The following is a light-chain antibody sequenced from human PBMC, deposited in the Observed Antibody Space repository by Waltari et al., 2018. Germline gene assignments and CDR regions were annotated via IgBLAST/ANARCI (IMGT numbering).Light chain of an antibody. CDR3: QSFDSSLTGSDVV. Sequence: PGTGPKRLNYANTNWPSGVPDRVSGSKSGTSASLAICGLQAEDEAEYYCQSFDSSLTGSDVVFGGGTKLTVL. V-gene: IGLV1-40*01. CDR2: ANT. J-gene: IGLJ2*01.